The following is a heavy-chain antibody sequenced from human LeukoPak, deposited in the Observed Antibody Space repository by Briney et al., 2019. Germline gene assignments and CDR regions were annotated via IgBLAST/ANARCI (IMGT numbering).Heavy chain of an antibody. J-gene: IGHJ4*02. CDR2: ITLGGTTT. D-gene: IGHD3-10*01. CDR3: AKYISDSGPYCDFDY. V-gene: IGHV3-23*01. CDR1: EFTFSKYA. Sequence: GGSLRLSCAASEFTFSKYAMTWVRKAPGKGLEWVSAITLGGTTTYYADSVKGRFTISTDNSKNTLSLQMDSLRAEDTALYSCAKYISDSGPYCDFDYWGQGTLVTVSS.